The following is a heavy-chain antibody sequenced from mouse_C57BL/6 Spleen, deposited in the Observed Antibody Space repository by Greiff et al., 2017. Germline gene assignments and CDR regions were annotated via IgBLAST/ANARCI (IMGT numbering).Heavy chain of an antibody. D-gene: IGHD2-14*01. J-gene: IGHJ4*01. CDR1: GFNIKDSY. Sequence: EVQLQQSGAELVKPGASVKLSCTASGFNIKDSYMHWVKQRTEQGLEWIGRFDPEDGDTKDAPKFQGKATITADTSSNTAYLQLSSLTSEDTAVYYCARDEGGTTRAMDYGGQGTSVTVSA. CDR3: ARDEGGTTRAMDY. CDR2: FDPEDGDT. V-gene: IGHV14-2*01.